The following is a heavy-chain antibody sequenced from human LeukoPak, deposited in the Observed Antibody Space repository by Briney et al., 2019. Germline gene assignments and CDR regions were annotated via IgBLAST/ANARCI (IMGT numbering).Heavy chain of an antibody. Sequence: SETLSLTCAVYGGSFSGYYWSWIRQPPGKGLEWIGEINHSGSTNYNPSLKSRVTISVDTSKNQFSLKLSSVTAADTAVYYCASPQDYDSSGYYYQGAFDYWGQGTLVTVSS. CDR3: ASPQDYDSSGYYYQGAFDY. CDR2: INHSGST. D-gene: IGHD3-22*01. V-gene: IGHV4-34*01. CDR1: GGSFSGYY. J-gene: IGHJ4*02.